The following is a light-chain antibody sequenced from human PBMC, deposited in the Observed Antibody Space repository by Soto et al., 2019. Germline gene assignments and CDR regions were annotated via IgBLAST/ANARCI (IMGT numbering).Light chain of an antibody. V-gene: IGKV1-17*02. CDR2: AAS. CDR3: QQYKSYST. J-gene: IGKJ1*01. Sequence: DIQMTQSPSSLSASVGDRVTITCRASQGIRNDLGWYQQKPGKAPKRLIYAASSLQSGVPSRFSGSGSGTEFTLTINNLQPDDLATYICQQYKSYSTFGRGTKVDI. CDR1: QGIRND.